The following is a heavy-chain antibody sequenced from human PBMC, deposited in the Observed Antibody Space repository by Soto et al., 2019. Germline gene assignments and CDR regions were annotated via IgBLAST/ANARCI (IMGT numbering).Heavy chain of an antibody. CDR1: GGSFSGYY. J-gene: IGHJ2*01. V-gene: IGHV4-34*01. CDR2: INHSGST. CDR3: AREDSSRWYRWYFDL. Sequence: PSETLSLTCAVYGGSFSGYYWSWIRQPPGKGLEWIGEINHSGSTNYNPSLKSRVTISVDTSKNQFSLKLSSVTAADTAVYYCAREDSSRWYRWYFDLWGRGTLVTVSS. D-gene: IGHD6-13*01.